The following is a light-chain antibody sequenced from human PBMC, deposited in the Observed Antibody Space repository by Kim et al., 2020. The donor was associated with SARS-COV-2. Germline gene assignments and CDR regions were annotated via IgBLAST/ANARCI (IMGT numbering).Light chain of an antibody. CDR3: ATWDDSLDGVI. CDR1: SSNIGSNA. Sequence: QRLTISCSGSSSNIGSNAVNWNLQLPGTAPKLLIYSNNQRPSGVPDRFSGSKSGTSASLAISGLQSEDEADYYCATWDDSLDGVIFGGGTQLTVL. J-gene: IGLJ2*01. V-gene: IGLV1-44*01. CDR2: SNN.